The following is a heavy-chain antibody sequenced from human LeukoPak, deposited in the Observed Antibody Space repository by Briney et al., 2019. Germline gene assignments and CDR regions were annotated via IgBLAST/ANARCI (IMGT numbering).Heavy chain of an antibody. Sequence: PSETLSLTCTVSGGSISSGDYYWSWIRQPPGKGLEWIGYIYYSGSTYYNPFLKSRVTISVDTSKNQFSLKLSSVTAADTAVYYCARDLLVATTRDYYYYMDVWGKGTTVTVSS. V-gene: IGHV4-30-4*08. CDR2: IYYSGST. CDR1: GGSISSGDYY. CDR3: ARDLLVATTRDYYYYMDV. J-gene: IGHJ6*03. D-gene: IGHD5-12*01.